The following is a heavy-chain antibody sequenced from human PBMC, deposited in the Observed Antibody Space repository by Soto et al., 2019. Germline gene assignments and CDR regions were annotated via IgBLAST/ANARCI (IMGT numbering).Heavy chain of an antibody. CDR1: GFTFSNAW. CDR3: TTEKVGATRGFDY. J-gene: IGHJ4*02. CDR2: IKSKTDGGTT. D-gene: IGHD1-26*01. Sequence: EVQLVESGGGLVKPGGSLRLSCAASGFTFSNAWMSWVRQAPGKGLEWVGRIKSKTDGGTTDYAAPVKGRFTISRDDSKNTLYLQMNSPKTEDTAVYYCTTEKVGATRGFDYWGQGTLVTVSS. V-gene: IGHV3-15*01.